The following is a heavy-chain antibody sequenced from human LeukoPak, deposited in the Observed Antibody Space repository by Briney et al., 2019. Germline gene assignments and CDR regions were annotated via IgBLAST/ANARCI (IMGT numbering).Heavy chain of an antibody. CDR2: ISSSGST. V-gene: IGHV4-61*02. CDR3: ARDTYYYDSSGYWADY. Sequence: PSETLSLTCTVSGDSISSGDYYWSWIRQPAGKGLEWIGRISSSGSTNYNPSLKSRVTISVDTSKNQFSLKLSSVTAADTAVYFCARDTYYYDSSGYWADYWGQGTLVTVSS. CDR1: GDSISSGDYY. J-gene: IGHJ4*02. D-gene: IGHD3-22*01.